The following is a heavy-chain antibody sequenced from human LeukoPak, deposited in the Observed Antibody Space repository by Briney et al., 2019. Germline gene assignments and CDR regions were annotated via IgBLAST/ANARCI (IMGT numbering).Heavy chain of an antibody. CDR3: ASHGYSSSWYSFDYYYGMDV. D-gene: IGHD6-13*01. CDR2: IYYSGST. V-gene: IGHV4-59*08. CDR1: GGSISSYY. Sequence: SETLSLTCTVSGGSISSYYWSWIRQPPGKGLEWIGYIYYSGSTNYNPSLKSRVTISVDTSKNQFSLKLSSVTAADTAVYYCASHGYSSSWYSFDYYYGMDVWGQGTTVTVSS. J-gene: IGHJ6*02.